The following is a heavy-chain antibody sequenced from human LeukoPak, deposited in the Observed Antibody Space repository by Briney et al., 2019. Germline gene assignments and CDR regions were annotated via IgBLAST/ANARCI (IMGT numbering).Heavy chain of an antibody. V-gene: IGHV4-59*01. CDR3: ARVWPHCSSTSCYPNGGVGI. Sequence: PSETLSLTCTVSGGSISSYYCSWIRQPPGKGLEWIGYIYYSGSTNYNPSLKSRVTISVDTSKNQFSLKLSSVTAADTAVYYCARVWPHCSSTSCYPNGGVGIWGQGTTVTVSS. J-gene: IGHJ6*02. CDR2: IYYSGST. CDR1: GGSISSYY. D-gene: IGHD2-2*01.